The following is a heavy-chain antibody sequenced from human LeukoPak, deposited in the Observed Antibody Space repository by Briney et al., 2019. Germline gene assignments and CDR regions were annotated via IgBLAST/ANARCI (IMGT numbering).Heavy chain of an antibody. D-gene: IGHD2-15*01. CDR2: IYSGGST. J-gene: IGHJ4*02. CDR3: ARFSLIGRPYYFDY. CDR1: GFTVSSNY. V-gene: IGHV3-53*01. Sequence: GGSLRLSCAASGFTVSSNYMSWVRQAPGKGLEWVSLIYSGGSTYYADSVKGRFTISRDNSKNTLYLQMNSLRAEDTAVYYCARFSLIGRPYYFDYWGQGTLVTVSS.